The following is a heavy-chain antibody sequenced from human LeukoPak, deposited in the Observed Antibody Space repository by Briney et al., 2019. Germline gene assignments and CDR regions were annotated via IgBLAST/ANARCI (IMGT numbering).Heavy chain of an antibody. D-gene: IGHD3-10*01. V-gene: IGHV4-39*01. CDR3: ARPYHYDSGSRGTAFDI. CDR1: GGSISSSSYY. Sequence: SETLSLTCTVSGGSISSSSYYWGWIRQPPGRGLEWIASIYDSRTTHYNPSLKSRLTISVDTSKNQFSLRLSSVTAADTATYCCARPYHYDSGSRGTAFDIWGQGTMVTVSS. CDR2: IYDSRTT. J-gene: IGHJ3*02.